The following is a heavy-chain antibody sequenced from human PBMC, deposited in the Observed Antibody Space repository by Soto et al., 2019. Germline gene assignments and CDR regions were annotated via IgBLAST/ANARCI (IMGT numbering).Heavy chain of an antibody. D-gene: IGHD6-19*01. CDR1: GFTFSSYA. CDR2: ISGSGGST. CDR3: AKDLGSRWYLDC. J-gene: IGHJ4*02. V-gene: IGHV3-23*01. Sequence: EVQLLESGGGLVQPGGSLRLSCAASGFTFSSYAMSWVRQAPGKGLEWAPAISGSGGSTYYADSVKARFTISRDNSKNTLYLQMNSLRAEDTAVYYCAKDLGSRWYLDCWGQGPRVTVSS.